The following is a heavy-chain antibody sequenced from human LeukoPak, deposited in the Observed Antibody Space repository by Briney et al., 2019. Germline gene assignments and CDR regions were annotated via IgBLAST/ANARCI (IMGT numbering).Heavy chain of an antibody. CDR1: GFTFSSYS. V-gene: IGHV3-21*01. Sequence: GRSLRLSCAASGFTFSSYSTNWVRQAPGKGLEWVSSISSSSSYIYYADSVKGRFTISRDNAKNSLYLQMNSLRAEDTAVYYCARARPGAYGSGGFDYWGQGTLVTVSS. J-gene: IGHJ4*02. CDR2: ISSSSSYI. CDR3: ARARPGAYGSGGFDY. D-gene: IGHD3-10*01.